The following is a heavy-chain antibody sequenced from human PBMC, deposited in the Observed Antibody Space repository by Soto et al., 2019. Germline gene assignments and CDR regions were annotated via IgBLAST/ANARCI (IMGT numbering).Heavy chain of an antibody. Sequence: QVQLQESGPGLVKPSQTLTLTCTVSGGSISSGSFYWSWIRPHPGKGLEWIGHISDSGSSYYYPSLESRVTISVATSKNQFPLKLSAVTAADTAVYFCARTTFYDIFTAYYSLFDYWGQGTLVTVSS. V-gene: IGHV4-31*03. CDR1: GGSISSGSFY. CDR2: ISDSGSS. D-gene: IGHD3-9*01. CDR3: ARTTFYDIFTAYYSLFDY. J-gene: IGHJ4*02.